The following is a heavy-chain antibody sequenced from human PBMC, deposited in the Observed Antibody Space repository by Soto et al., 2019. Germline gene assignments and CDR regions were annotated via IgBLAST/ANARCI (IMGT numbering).Heavy chain of an antibody. Sequence: QVQLVQSGAEVKKPGASVKVSCKASGYTFTSYGISWVRQAPGQGLEWMGWISAYNGNTNYAQKLQGRVTMTTDTSTSTAYMERRSLRSDDTAVYYCARDPSTVTTTGGWFDPWGQGTLVTVSS. V-gene: IGHV1-18*01. D-gene: IGHD4-17*01. CDR1: GYTFTSYG. J-gene: IGHJ5*02. CDR2: ISAYNGNT. CDR3: ARDPSTVTTTGGWFDP.